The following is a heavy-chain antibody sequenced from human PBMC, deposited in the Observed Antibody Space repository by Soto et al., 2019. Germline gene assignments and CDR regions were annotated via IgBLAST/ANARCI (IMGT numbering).Heavy chain of an antibody. J-gene: IGHJ6*03. CDR2: ISYDGSNK. Sequence: GGSLRLSCAASGFTFSSYGMHWVRQAPGKGLEWVAVISYDGSNKYYADSVKGRFTISRDNSKNTLYLQMNSLRAEDTAVYYCAKDSFKGPYCSGGSCYSSYYMDVWGKGTTVTVSS. CDR1: GFTFSSYG. CDR3: AKDSFKGPYCSGGSCYSSYYMDV. D-gene: IGHD2-15*01. V-gene: IGHV3-30*18.